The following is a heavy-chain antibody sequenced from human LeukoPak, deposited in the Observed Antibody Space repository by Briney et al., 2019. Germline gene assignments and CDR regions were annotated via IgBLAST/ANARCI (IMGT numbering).Heavy chain of an antibody. J-gene: IGHJ4*02. CDR2: IYHSGST. Sequence: SETLSLTCAVSGGSISSSNWWSWVRQPPGKGLEWIGEIYHSGSTNYNPSLKSRVTISVDKSQNQFSLKLCSVTAADTAVYYCARVFGCSSTTCYYFDYWGQGTLVTVSS. CDR1: GGSISSSNW. D-gene: IGHD2-2*01. V-gene: IGHV4-4*02. CDR3: ARVFGCSSTTCYYFDY.